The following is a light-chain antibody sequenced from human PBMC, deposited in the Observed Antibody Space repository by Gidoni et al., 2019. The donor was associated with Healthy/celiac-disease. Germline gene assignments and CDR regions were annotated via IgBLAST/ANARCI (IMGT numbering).Light chain of an antibody. Sequence: FMLTQPHSVSDSPGKTVTISCTRSSGSIASNYVQWYQQRPGSAPTTVLYEDNQRPSGVPDRVSGSIDSSSNSASLTISGLKTEDEADYYCQSYDSSNFWVFGGGTKLTVL. J-gene: IGLJ3*02. CDR3: QSYDSSNFWV. V-gene: IGLV6-57*03. CDR2: EDN. CDR1: SGSIASNY.